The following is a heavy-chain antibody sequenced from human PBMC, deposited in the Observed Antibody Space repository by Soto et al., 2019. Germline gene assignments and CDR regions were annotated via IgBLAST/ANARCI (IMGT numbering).Heavy chain of an antibody. CDR3: ARGEQYSGRIFDY. CDR2: TYYRSKWYY. D-gene: IGHD1-26*01. V-gene: IGHV6-1*01. Sequence: PWQTLSLTCAITGDSVSINSAGWSWVRQSPSRGLEWLGRTYYRSKWYYEYAVSVRGRITINPDTSKNQYSLQLNSVTPEDTAVYFCARGEQYSGRIFDYWGQGTLVTVSS. CDR1: GDSVSINSAG. J-gene: IGHJ4*01.